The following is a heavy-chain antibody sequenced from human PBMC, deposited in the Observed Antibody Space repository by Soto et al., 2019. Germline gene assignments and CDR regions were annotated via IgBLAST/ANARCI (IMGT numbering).Heavy chain of an antibody. CDR3: ARHISGYVYESDY. J-gene: IGHJ4*02. Sequence: AVKVSCKASGGTFSSYAISWVRQAPGQGLEWMGGIIPIFGTANYAQKFQGRVTITADESTSTAYMELSSLRSEDTAVYYCARHISGYVYESDYWGQGALVTVSS. D-gene: IGHD5-12*01. CDR1: GGTFSSYA. CDR2: IIPIFGTA. V-gene: IGHV1-69*13.